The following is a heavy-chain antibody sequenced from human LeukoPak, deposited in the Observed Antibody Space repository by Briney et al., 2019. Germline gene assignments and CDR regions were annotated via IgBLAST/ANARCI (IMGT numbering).Heavy chain of an antibody. Sequence: ASVKVSCKASGYTFTGYYMHRVRQAPGQGLEWMGWINPNSGDTNYAQKFQGRVTVTRDTSISTAYMELSGLTSDDTAVYYCARTAFQFGQYFYYMNVWGTGTTVTVSS. CDR1: GYTFTGYY. V-gene: IGHV1-2*02. J-gene: IGHJ6*03. D-gene: IGHD3-3*02. CDR2: INPNSGDT. CDR3: ARTAFQFGQYFYYMNV.